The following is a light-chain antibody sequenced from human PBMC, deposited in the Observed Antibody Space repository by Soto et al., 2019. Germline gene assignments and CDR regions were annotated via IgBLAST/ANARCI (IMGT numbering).Light chain of an antibody. J-gene: IGKJ2*01. CDR1: QTITGW. Sequence: DLQMTQSPSTLSASVGDRVTLTCRASQTITGWLAWYQQKPGKAPKLLIYKASSLETGVPSRFSGSGSGTEFTLTITSLQPDDFATYYCHQYNSYSYNFGQGTKVEIK. V-gene: IGKV1-5*03. CDR3: HQYNSYSYN. CDR2: KAS.